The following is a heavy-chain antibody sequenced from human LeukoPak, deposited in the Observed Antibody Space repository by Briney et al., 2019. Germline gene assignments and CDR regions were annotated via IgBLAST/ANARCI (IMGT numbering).Heavy chain of an antibody. J-gene: IGHJ4*02. CDR3: ARHRYYYDSSGSPHFVY. Sequence: GGSLRLSCAASGFTFSSYSMNWVRQAPGKGLEWVSSISSSSIYIYYADSVKGRFTISRDNAKNSMYLQMNSLRAEDAAVYYCARHRYYYDSSGSPHFVYWGQGTLATVSS. D-gene: IGHD3-22*01. CDR1: GFTFSSYS. CDR2: ISSSSIYI. V-gene: IGHV3-21*01.